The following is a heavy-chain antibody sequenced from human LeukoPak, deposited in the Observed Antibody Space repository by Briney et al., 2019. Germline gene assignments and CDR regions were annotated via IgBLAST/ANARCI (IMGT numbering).Heavy chain of an antibody. CDR2: ISYSGST. J-gene: IGHJ4*02. CDR3: ARYGMATIQFFDY. CDR1: GGSISAYY. Sequence: SETLSLTCTISGGSISAYYWSWIRQPPGKGLEWIGYISYSGSTKYNPSLKSRVTISVDTSKNQFSLKLSSVTAADTAVYYCARYGMATIQFFDYWGQGTLFTVSS. D-gene: IGHD5-24*01. V-gene: IGHV4-59*01.